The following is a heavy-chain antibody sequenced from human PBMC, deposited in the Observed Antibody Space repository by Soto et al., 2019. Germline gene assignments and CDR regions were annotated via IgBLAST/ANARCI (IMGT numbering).Heavy chain of an antibody. CDR3: ARSGGGYDENYFDY. J-gene: IGHJ4*02. CDR1: GGSISSGGYY. V-gene: IGHV4-31*03. CDR2: IYYSGST. D-gene: IGHD5-12*01. Sequence: QVQLQESGPGLVKPSQTLSLTCTVSGGSISSGGYYWSWIRQHPGKGLEWIGYIYYSGSTYYNPSLKSRVTISVDTSKNQFSLKLSAVTASDTAVYYCARSGGGYDENYFDYWGQGTLVTVSS.